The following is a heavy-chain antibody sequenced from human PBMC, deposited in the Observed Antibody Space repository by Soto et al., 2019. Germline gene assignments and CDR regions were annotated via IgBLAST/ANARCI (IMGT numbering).Heavy chain of an antibody. Sequence: PGESLKISCKGSGYSFTSYWISWARQMPGKGLEWMGRIDPSDSYTNYSPSFQGHVTISADKSISTAYLQWSSLKASDTAMYYCARLGTNYYDSSGYSYYYYGMDVWGQGTTVTVS. D-gene: IGHD3-22*01. CDR3: ARLGTNYYDSSGYSYYYYGMDV. V-gene: IGHV5-10-1*01. CDR2: IDPSDSYT. CDR1: GYSFTSYW. J-gene: IGHJ6*02.